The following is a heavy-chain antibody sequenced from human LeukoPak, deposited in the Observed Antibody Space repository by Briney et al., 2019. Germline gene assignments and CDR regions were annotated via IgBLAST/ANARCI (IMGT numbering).Heavy chain of an antibody. J-gene: IGHJ4*02. CDR3: AKDIAGVVGATTGFDY. CDR2: IWNDGSNK. CDR1: GFIFSSYG. D-gene: IGHD1-26*01. V-gene: IGHV3-33*03. Sequence: GRSLRLSCAASGFIFSSYGMHWVRQAPGKGLEWVAVIWNDGSNKYYADSVKGRFTISRDNSKNTLYLQMNSLRAEDTALYYCAKDIAGVVGATTGFDYWGQGTLVTVSS.